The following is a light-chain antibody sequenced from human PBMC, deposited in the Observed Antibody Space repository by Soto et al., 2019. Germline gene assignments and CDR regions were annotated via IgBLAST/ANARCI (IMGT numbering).Light chain of an antibody. V-gene: IGKV3-15*01. CDR2: DAT. CDR3: QQYNNWPT. Sequence: EIVLTQSPATLSLSPGERATLSCRASQNVANYLDWYQQKPGQAPRLLIYDATTRATGIPARFNGSGSGTEFTLSISSLQSEDIAVYYCQQYNNWPTFGQGTKVEIK. J-gene: IGKJ1*01. CDR1: QNVANY.